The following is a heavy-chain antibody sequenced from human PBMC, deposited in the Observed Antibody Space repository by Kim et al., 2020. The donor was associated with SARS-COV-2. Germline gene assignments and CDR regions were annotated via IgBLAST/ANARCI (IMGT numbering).Heavy chain of an antibody. CDR3: ARDADEVGAHSH. V-gene: IGHV1-18*01. CDR1: GYTFTSYG. J-gene: IGHJ4*02. D-gene: IGHD1-26*01. CDR2: ISAYNGNT. Sequence: ASVKVSCKASGYTFTSYGISWVRQSPGQGLEWMGWISAYNGNTNYAQKLQGRVTMTTDTSTSTAYMELRSLRSDDTAVYYCARDADEVGAHSHWGQGTLVTVSS.